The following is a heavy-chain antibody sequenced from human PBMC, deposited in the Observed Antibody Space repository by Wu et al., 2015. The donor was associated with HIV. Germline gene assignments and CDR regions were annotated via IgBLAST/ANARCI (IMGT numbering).Heavy chain of an antibody. CDR1: GYTLTELS. J-gene: IGHJ6*02. V-gene: IGHV1-24*01. CDR3: ATVKRDYCSTTSCYSRYYAMDV. D-gene: IGHD2-2*01. Sequence: QVQLVQSGAEVKKPGASVKVSCKVSGYTLTELSMHWVRQAPGKGLEWMGGFDPEDGETNYAQKFQGRVTITADESTRTAYMELSSLRSEDTAVYYCATVKRDYCSTTSCYSRYYAMDVWGQGTTVTVSS. CDR2: FDPEDGET.